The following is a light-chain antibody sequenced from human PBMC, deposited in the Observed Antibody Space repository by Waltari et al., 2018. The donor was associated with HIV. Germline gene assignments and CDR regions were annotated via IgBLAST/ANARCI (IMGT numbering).Light chain of an antibody. V-gene: IGLV2-14*01. CDR3: SSYSSSSPVV. CDR1: SSDVGGYKY. CDR2: EVS. Sequence: QSALTQPASVSGSPGQSITISCTGTSSDVGGYKYVSWYQQHSGKAPKLMIYEVSNRPAGVSNRFSGSKSCNTASLTISGLQAEDEADYYCSSYSSSSPVVFGGGTKLTVL. J-gene: IGLJ2*01.